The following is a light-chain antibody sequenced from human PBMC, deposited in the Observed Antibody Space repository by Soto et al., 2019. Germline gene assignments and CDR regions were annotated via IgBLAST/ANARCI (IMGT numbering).Light chain of an antibody. J-gene: IGLJ1*01. CDR2: EGS. CDR3: CSYAGSSTFFYV. V-gene: IGLV2-23*03. CDR1: SSDVGSYNL. Sequence: QSVLTQPASVSGSPGQSITISCTGTSSDVGSYNLVSWYQQHPGKAPKLMIYEGSKRPSGVSNRFSGSNSGNTASLTISGLQAEDEADYYCCSYAGSSTFFYVFGTGTKLTVL.